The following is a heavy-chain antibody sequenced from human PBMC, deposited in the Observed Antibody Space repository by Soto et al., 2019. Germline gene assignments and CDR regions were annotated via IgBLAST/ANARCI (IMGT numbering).Heavy chain of an antibody. V-gene: IGHV3-23*01. CDR3: AKDLSAYYYGSGSSFY. Sequence: GGSLRLSCAASGFTFSSYAMSWVRQAPGKGLEWVSAISGSGGSTYYADSVKGRFTISRDNSKNTLYLQMNSLRAEDTAVYYCAKDLSAYYYGSGSSFYWGQGTLVTVSS. CDR2: ISGSGGST. J-gene: IGHJ4*02. CDR1: GFTFSSYA. D-gene: IGHD3-10*01.